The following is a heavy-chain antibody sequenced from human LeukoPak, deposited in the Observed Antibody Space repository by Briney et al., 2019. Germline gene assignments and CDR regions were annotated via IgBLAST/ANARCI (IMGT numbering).Heavy chain of an antibody. V-gene: IGHV3-7*01. CDR1: GLTFNNYW. CDR3: AASRGWFVFDI. CDR2: IKEDGSTR. J-gene: IGHJ3*02. Sequence: GGSLRLSCAASGLTFNNYWIIWVRQAPGKGLEWVANIKEDGSTRFFAESVKGRFTFSRDNVQSSLYLQMSSLRVDDTAIYYCAASRGWFVFDIWGQGTMVTVAS. D-gene: IGHD2-15*01.